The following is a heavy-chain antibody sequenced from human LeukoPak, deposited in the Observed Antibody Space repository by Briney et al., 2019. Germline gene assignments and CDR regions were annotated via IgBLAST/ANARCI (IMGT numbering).Heavy chain of an antibody. J-gene: IGHJ6*03. D-gene: IGHD2-8*01. V-gene: IGHV3-23*01. Sequence: GGSLRLXCAASGFTFSSYAMSWDRQAPGKGLEWVSAISGSGGSTYYADSVKGRFTISRDNSKNTLYLQMNSLRAEDTAVYYCAKVVSWDYYYYMDVWGKGTTVTVSS. CDR2: ISGSGGST. CDR1: GFTFSSYA. CDR3: AKVVSWDYYYYMDV.